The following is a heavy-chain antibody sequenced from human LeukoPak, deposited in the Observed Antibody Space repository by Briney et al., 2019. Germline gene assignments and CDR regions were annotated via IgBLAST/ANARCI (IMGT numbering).Heavy chain of an antibody. J-gene: IGHJ4*02. D-gene: IGHD1-1*01. CDR2: ISYDGYNK. V-gene: IGHV3-30*03. Sequence: PGGSLRLSCAASGFTFSSYGMHWVRQAPGKGLEWVAVISYDGYNKYYADSVQGRFTISRDNSRNTLYLQMNSLRAEDTAVYYCLSQIHNADFNYWGQGTLVIVSS. CDR1: GFTFSSYG. CDR3: LSQIHNADFNY.